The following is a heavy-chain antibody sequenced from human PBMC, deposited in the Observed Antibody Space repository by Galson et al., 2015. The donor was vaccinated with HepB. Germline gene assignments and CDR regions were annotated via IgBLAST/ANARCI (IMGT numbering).Heavy chain of an antibody. CDR2: IYFSGST. CDR1: GGSINSGGYF. J-gene: IGHJ4*02. D-gene: IGHD6-19*01. Sequence: TLSLTCTVSGGSINSGGYFWSWIRQHPGKGLEWIGYIYFSGSTRYNPSLQSRITISVDTSQDHFSLKLSSATAADTGVYYCARARATPGYSGGWYPPLFDFWGQGSLVTVSS. V-gene: IGHV4-31*03. CDR3: ARARATPGYSGGWYPPLFDF.